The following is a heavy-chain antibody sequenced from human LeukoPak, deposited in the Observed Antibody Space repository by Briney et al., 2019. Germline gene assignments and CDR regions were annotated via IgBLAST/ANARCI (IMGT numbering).Heavy chain of an antibody. CDR2: IYYSGST. J-gene: IGHJ6*02. V-gene: IGHV4-59*01. D-gene: IGHD6-25*01. Sequence: PSETLSLTCAVSGGSISSYYWSWIRQPPGKGLEWIGYIYYSGSTNYNPSLKSRVTISVDTSKNQFSLKLSSVTAADTAVYYCARVAASGGMDVWGQGTTVTVSS. CDR1: GGSISSYY. CDR3: ARVAASGGMDV.